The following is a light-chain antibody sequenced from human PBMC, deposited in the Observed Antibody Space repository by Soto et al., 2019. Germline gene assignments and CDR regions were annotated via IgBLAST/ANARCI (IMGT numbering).Light chain of an antibody. CDR2: GAS. Sequence: EIVMTQSPAPLSVSPGERATLSCRASPSVSSNLALYQQRPCQAPMLLIYGASTRATGIPARFSGSGSVTEFTLTNSSLQSEYFAVYYCQQYNNWPPYTFGQGTKLEIK. CDR3: QQYNNWPPYT. V-gene: IGKV3-15*01. CDR1: PSVSSN. J-gene: IGKJ2*01.